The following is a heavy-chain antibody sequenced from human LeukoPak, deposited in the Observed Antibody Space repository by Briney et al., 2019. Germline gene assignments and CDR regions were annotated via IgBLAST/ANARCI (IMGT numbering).Heavy chain of an antibody. CDR3: ARDLKSFSMVRGVINYYYMDV. D-gene: IGHD3-10*01. V-gene: IGHV1-2*02. J-gene: IGHJ6*03. CDR1: GYTFTGYY. Sequence: ASVKVSCKASGYTFTGYYMHWVRQAPGQGLEWMGWINPNGGGTNYAQKFQGRVTMTRDSSISTAYMEVSRLTSDDTAIYYCARDLKSFSMVRGVINYYYMDVWGRGTTVTISS. CDR2: INPNGGGT.